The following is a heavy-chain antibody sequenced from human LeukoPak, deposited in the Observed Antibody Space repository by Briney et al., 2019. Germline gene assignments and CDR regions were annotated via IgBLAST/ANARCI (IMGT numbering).Heavy chain of an antibody. CDR2: INPNSGDT. V-gene: IGHV1-2*06. Sequence: ASVKVSCKASGYTFTGYYIHWVRRAPGQGLEWMGRINPNSGDTKCAEKFQGGLTMTRDTSIDTAYMELSGLRSDDTAVYYCSTGSGSYPPPFEYWGQGTLVTVSS. J-gene: IGHJ4*02. D-gene: IGHD3-10*01. CDR1: GYTFTGYY. CDR3: STGSGSYPPPFEY.